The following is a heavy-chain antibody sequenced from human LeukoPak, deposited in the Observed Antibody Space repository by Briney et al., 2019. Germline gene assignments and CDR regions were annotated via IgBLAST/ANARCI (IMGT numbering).Heavy chain of an antibody. CDR1: GFTFSSYG. CDR3: AKEWRYCSSTSCSGFDY. D-gene: IGHD2-2*01. V-gene: IGHV3-30*18. J-gene: IGHJ4*02. CDR2: ISYDGSNK. Sequence: GGFLRLSCAASGFTFSSYGMHWVRQAPGKGLEWVAVISYDGSNKYYADSVKGRFTISRDNSKNTLYLQMNSLRAEDTAVYYCAKEWRYCSSTSCSGFDYWGRGTLVTVSS.